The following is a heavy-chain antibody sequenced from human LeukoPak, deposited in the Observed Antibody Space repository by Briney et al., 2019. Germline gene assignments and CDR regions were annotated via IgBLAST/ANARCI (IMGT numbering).Heavy chain of an antibody. Sequence: GGSLRLSCAATGFTFNNYLMSWVRQAPGKGLEWVANIKQDGSEKYFADSLKGRFTISRDNAKNSLYLQMNSLRADDTAVYYCARENYDILTYFGTGMDVWGQGTMVTVSS. D-gene: IGHD3-9*01. V-gene: IGHV3-7*04. CDR2: IKQDGSEK. CDR1: GFTFNNYL. J-gene: IGHJ6*02. CDR3: ARENYDILTYFGTGMDV.